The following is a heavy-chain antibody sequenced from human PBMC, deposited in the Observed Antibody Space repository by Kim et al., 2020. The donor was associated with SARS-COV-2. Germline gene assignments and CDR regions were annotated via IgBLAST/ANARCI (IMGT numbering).Heavy chain of an antibody. CDR1: EFTFSRYS. D-gene: IGHD3-10*01. Sequence: GGSLRLSCAASEFTFSRYSMNWVRQAPGKGLEWVSTISRNSDNIYYADSVEGRFTISRDNAKNSLYLQMNSLRADDTAMYYCARDLSLGRPGGFDYWGQG. J-gene: IGHJ4*02. V-gene: IGHV3-21*01. CDR3: ARDLSLGRPGGFDY. CDR2: ISRNSDNI.